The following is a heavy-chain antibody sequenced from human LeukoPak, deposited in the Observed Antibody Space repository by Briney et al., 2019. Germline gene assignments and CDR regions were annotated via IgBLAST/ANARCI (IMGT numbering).Heavy chain of an antibody. J-gene: IGHJ4*02. D-gene: IGHD3-10*01. V-gene: IGHV3-21*01. CDR1: GFTFSSYS. Sequence: GGSLRLSCAASGFTFSSYSTNWVRQAPGKGLEWVSSISSSSSYIYYADSVKGRFTISRDNAKNSLYLQMNSLRAEDTAVYYCARELEYYYGSGSSHLATFDYWGQGSLVTVSS. CDR2: ISSSSSYI. CDR3: ARELEYYYGSGSSHLATFDY.